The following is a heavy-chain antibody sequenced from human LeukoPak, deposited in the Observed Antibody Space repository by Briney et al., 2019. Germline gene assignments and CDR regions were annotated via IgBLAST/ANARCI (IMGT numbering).Heavy chain of an antibody. CDR3: ARDGGGRYSISWYIAY. CDR1: GFSFSTYS. Sequence: PGGSLRLSRAASGFSFSTYSMNWVRQAPGKGLEWLSYITGGSSTIYYADSVKGRFTVSRDDAKNSLYLQMNSLRADDTAVYYCARDGGGRYSISWYIAYWGQGALVTVSS. CDR2: ITGGSSTI. V-gene: IGHV3-48*01. D-gene: IGHD6-13*01. J-gene: IGHJ4*02.